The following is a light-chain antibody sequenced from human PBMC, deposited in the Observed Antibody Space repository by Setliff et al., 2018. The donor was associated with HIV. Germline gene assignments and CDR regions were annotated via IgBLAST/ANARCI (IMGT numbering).Light chain of an antibody. V-gene: IGLV1-51*01. Sequence: QSVLTQPPSLSAAPGQKVTISCSGSASNIGNHHVSWYQHLPGTAPKLLIYDNNKRPSEIPDRFSGSRSAASATLAITGLQTGDEADYYCGTWDSALSSVVFGGGTKSPS. CDR2: DNN. CDR1: ASNIGNHH. J-gene: IGLJ2*01. CDR3: GTWDSALSSVV.